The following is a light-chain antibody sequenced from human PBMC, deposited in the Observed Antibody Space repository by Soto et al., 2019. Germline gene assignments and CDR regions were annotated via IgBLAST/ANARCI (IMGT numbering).Light chain of an antibody. CDR3: QQYNSYSTWT. CDR1: QSVSANY. J-gene: IGKJ1*01. CDR2: GAS. V-gene: IGKV3-20*01. Sequence: EIVLTQSPDTLSLSPGQRATLSCRASQSVSANYVAWYQQKPGQAPRLLIDGASSRATGIPDRFSGSGSGTEFTLTISSLQPDDFATYYCQQYNSYSTWTFGQGTKVDIK.